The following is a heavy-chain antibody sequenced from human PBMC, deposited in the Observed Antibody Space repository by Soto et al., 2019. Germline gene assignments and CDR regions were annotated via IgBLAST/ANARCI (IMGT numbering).Heavy chain of an antibody. Sequence: GGSLRLSCAASGFTFRDYDMSWIRQAPGKGLEWVSCISSSGTATYYADSVKGRFTISRDNAKNSLYVEMNSLRVEDSAVYYCARKGPTPARTHHSGPGLLVTVSS. CDR2: ISSSGTAT. CDR1: GFTFRDYD. J-gene: IGHJ5*02. CDR3: ARKGPTPARTHH. D-gene: IGHD2-2*01. V-gene: IGHV3-11*01.